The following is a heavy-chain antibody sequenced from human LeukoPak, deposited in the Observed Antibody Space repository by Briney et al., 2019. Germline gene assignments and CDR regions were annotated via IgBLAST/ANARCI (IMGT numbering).Heavy chain of an antibody. V-gene: IGHV6-1*01. CDR2: TYYRSKWYN. CDR1: GDSVSSNSAA. D-gene: IGHD2-15*01. Sequence: SQTLSLTCAISGDSVSSNSAAWNSIRQSPSRGLEWLGRTYYRSKWYNDYAVSVKSRITINPDTSKNQFSLQLNSVTPEDTAVYYCARSRLGYCSGGGCPYYFDYWGQGTLVTVSS. J-gene: IGHJ4*02. CDR3: ARSRLGYCSGGGCPYYFDY.